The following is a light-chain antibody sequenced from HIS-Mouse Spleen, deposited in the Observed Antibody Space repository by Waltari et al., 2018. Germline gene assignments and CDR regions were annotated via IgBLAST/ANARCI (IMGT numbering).Light chain of an antibody. V-gene: IGLV1-51*01. CDR3: GTWDSSLSAWV. CDR2: DNN. Sequence: QSVLTQPPSVSAAPGQTVTIPCSGSSPNIGNNYVSCYQQPPGTAPKLPTYDNNKRPSGIPDRFSGSKSGTSATLGITGLQTGDEADYYCGTWDSSLSAWVFGGGTKLTVL. CDR1: SPNIGNNY. J-gene: IGLJ3*02.